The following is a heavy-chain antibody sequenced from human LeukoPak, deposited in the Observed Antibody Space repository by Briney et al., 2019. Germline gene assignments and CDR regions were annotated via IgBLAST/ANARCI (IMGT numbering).Heavy chain of an antibody. V-gene: IGHV4-59*01. CDR1: GGSISSYY. CDR2: IYYSGST. J-gene: IGHJ4*02. CDR3: ARAKYYYGSGSYGYFDY. Sequence: SETLSLTCTVSGGSISSYYWSWLRQPPGKGLEWIGYIYYSGSTNYNPSLKSRVTISVDTSKNQFSLKLSSVTAADTAVYYCARAKYYYGSGSYGYFDYWGQGTLVTVSS. D-gene: IGHD3-10*01.